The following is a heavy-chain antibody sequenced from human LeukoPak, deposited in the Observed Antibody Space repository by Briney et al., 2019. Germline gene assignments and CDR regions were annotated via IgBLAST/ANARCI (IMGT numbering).Heavy chain of an antibody. CDR3: AKGQTPVISGNWFDP. V-gene: IGHV3-23*01. D-gene: IGHD3-10*01. CDR1: GFTFSSYA. J-gene: IGHJ5*02. CDR2: ISGSGTNT. Sequence: GGSLRLSCAASGFTFSSYAMSWVRQAPGKGLVWVSAISGSGTNTYYADSVKGRFTISRDNSKNTLYLQMNSLRAEDTAVYYCAKGQTPVISGNWFDPWGQGTLVTVSS.